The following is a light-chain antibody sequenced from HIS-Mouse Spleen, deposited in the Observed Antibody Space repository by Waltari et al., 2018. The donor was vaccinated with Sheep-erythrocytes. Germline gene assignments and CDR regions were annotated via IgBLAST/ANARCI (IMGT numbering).Light chain of an antibody. CDR1: SSNIGRNP. J-gene: IGLJ3*02. CDR2: SNN. Sequence: QSVLTQPPSASGTPGQRVTISCSGSSSNIGRNPVNWYQQLPGTAPKLLSYSNNQRPSGVPDRFSGSKSGTSASLAISGLQSEDEADYYCAAWDDSLNGPVFGGGTKLTVL. V-gene: IGLV1-44*01. CDR3: AAWDDSLNGPV.